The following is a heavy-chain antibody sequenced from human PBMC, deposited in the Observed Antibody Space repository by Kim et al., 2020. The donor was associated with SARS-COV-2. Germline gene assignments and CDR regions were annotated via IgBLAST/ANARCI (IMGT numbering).Heavy chain of an antibody. J-gene: IGHJ4*02. CDR1: GGTFSSYA. CDR3: AREGSGHSGNY. D-gene: IGHD5-12*01. Sequence: SVKVSCKASGGTFSSYAISWVRQAPGQGLEWMGRLIPILGIANYAQKFQGRVTITADKSTSTAYMELSSLRSEDTAVYYCAREGSGHSGNYWGQGTLVT. V-gene: IGHV1-69*04. CDR2: LIPILGIA.